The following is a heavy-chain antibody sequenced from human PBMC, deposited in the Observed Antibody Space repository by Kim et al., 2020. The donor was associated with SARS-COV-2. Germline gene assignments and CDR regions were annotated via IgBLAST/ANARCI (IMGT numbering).Heavy chain of an antibody. D-gene: IGHD3-10*01. Sequence: GGSLRLSCAASGFTFSSYGMHWVRQAPGKGLEWVAVIWYDGSNKYYADSVKGRFTISRDNSKNTLYLQMNSLRAEDTAVYYCAKDGSYYGSGSYYSEPNYGMDVWGQGTTVTVSS. J-gene: IGHJ6*02. CDR2: IWYDGSNK. CDR3: AKDGSYYGSGSYYSEPNYGMDV. V-gene: IGHV3-33*06. CDR1: GFTFSSYG.